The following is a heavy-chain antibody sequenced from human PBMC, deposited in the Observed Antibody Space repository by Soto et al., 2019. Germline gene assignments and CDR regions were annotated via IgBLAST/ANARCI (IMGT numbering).Heavy chain of an antibody. CDR3: ARYCSSSSCSQLYGMDV. CDR1: GYSFTKYW. CDR2: IDTSYSYS. J-gene: IGHJ6*02. V-gene: IGHV5-10-1*01. D-gene: IGHD2-15*01. Sequence: GESLKISCKGSGYSFTKYWIIWVRQVPGKGLKWMGRIDTSYSYSHYSPSFQGHVTISVDKSISTGYLQWSSLKASDTAMYYCARYCSSSSCSQLYGMDVWGQGTTVTVSS.